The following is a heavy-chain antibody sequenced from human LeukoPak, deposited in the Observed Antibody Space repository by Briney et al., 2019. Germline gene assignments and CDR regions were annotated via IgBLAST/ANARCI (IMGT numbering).Heavy chain of an antibody. CDR1: GGYITGYF. V-gene: IGHV4-59*08. CDR2: IYYTGST. J-gene: IGHJ6*02. D-gene: IGHD2/OR15-2a*01. Sequence: SETLSLTSAVPGGYITGYFWTWSRQPPGKRLAWTGYIYYTGSTIYNPSLRSRVTMSVDVSKNQFSLDLTSVTAADTAVYYCARHDPVGHFLRGMDVWGQGTTVTVSS. CDR3: ARHDPVGHFLRGMDV.